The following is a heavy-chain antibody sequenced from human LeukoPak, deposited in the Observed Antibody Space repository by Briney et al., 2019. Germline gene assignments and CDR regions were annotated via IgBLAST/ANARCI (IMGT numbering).Heavy chain of an antibody. D-gene: IGHD3-10*01. CDR1: GFTFSSYG. Sequence: PGGSLRLSCAASGFTFSSYGMHWVRQAPGKGLEWVAFIRYDGSNKYYADSVKGRFTISRDNSKNTLYLQMNSLRAEDTAVYYCAKDQDTYYYGSGSYCVYWGQGTLVTVSS. CDR3: AKDQDTYYYGSGSYCVY. CDR2: IRYDGSNK. V-gene: IGHV3-30*02. J-gene: IGHJ4*02.